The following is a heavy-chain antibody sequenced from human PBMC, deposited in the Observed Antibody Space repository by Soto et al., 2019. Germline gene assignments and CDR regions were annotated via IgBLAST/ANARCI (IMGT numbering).Heavy chain of an antibody. CDR2: IYHSGST. CDR3: ARHVAAYCGGDCYPSEYFQH. CDR1: GGPISSSSYY. Sequence: QLQLQESGPGLVKPSETLSLTCTVSGGPISSSSYYWGWIRQPPGKGLEWIGSIYHSGSTYYNTSLKGRVSIPVDTSKNKFSLKLRPVTAADTAVYYCARHVAAYCGGDCYPSEYFQHWGQGTLVTVSS. V-gene: IGHV4-39*01. D-gene: IGHD2-21*02. J-gene: IGHJ1*01.